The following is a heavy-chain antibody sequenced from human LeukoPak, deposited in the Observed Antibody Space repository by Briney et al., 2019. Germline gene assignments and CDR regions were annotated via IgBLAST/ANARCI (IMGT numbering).Heavy chain of an antibody. J-gene: IGHJ4*02. Sequence: SETLSLTCTVSGGSISSSSYYWGWIRQPPGKGLEWIGSIYYSGSTYYNPSLKSRVTISVDTSKNQFSLKLSSVTAADTAVYYCATGIAAAAPWDYFDYWGQGTLVTVSS. CDR3: ATGIAAAAPWDYFDY. CDR2: IYYSGST. V-gene: IGHV4-39*01. D-gene: IGHD6-13*01. CDR1: GGSISSSSYY.